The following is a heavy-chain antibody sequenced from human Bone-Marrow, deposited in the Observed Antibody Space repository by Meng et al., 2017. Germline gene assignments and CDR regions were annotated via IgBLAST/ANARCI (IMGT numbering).Heavy chain of an antibody. J-gene: IGHJ4*02. V-gene: IGHV3-30*04. D-gene: IGHD6-19*01. CDR3: ARDVFGSSGWYTGVVDY. CDR2: ISYDGSNK. CDR1: EFSINTYA. Sequence: GESLKISCAASEFSINTYALHWVRQAPGKGLEWVAVISYDGSNKYYADSVKGRFTISRDNSKNTLYMQMNTLRAEDTAVYYRARDVFGSSGWYTGVVDYWGQGTLVTVSS.